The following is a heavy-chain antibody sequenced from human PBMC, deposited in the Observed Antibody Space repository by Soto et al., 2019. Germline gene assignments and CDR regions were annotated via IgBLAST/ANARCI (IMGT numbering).Heavy chain of an antibody. CDR3: ARVVVAATAGPVYYFDY. CDR2: IYYSGST. D-gene: IGHD2-15*01. V-gene: IGHV4-59*08. Sequence: SETLSLTCTVSGGSISSYYWSWIRQPPGKGLEWIGYIYYSGSTNYNPSLKSRVTISVDTSKNQFSLKLSSVTAADTAVYYCARVVVAATAGPVYYFDYWGQGTLVTAPQ. CDR1: GGSISSYY. J-gene: IGHJ4*02.